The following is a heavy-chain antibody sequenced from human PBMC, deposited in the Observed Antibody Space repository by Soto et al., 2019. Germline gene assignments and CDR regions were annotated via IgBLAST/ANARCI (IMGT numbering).Heavy chain of an antibody. V-gene: IGHV4-30-2*01. CDR3: ARGGRGSSTRIDF. Sequence: SDTLSLTCSVSGDSVSSACYSCTWIRQPPGRGLEWIGYIYYSGSTSYNPSLKSRVTISLDRSKNQFSLSLASVTAADTAVYYCARGGRGSSTRIDFWGQGTMVTVSS. J-gene: IGHJ4*02. CDR2: IYYSGST. D-gene: IGHD6-6*01. CDR1: GDSVSSACYS.